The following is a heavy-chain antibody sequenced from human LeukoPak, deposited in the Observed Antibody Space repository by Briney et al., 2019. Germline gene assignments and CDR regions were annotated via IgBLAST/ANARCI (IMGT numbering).Heavy chain of an antibody. CDR2: INQDGTEK. CDR3: VIVAKYYYDFFEH. Sequence: PGGSLRLSCAASGFTFTTYWMSWVRQLPEKGLEWVANINQDGTEKYYVDSVKGRFTISRDNAKNSLDLQMNSLRVEDTGIYYCVIVAKYYYDFFEHWGQGTPVTASS. V-gene: IGHV3-7*01. D-gene: IGHD3-10*01. CDR1: GFTFTTYW. J-gene: IGHJ4*02.